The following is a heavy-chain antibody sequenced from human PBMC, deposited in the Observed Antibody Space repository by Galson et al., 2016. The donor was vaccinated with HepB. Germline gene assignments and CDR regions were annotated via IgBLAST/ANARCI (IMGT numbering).Heavy chain of an antibody. V-gene: IGHV3-23*01. J-gene: IGHJ3*02. CDR1: GFTFSTYA. CDR3: AKDHWGGFGPDAFHI. CDR2: ISGNAYAT. D-gene: IGHD2-21*01. Sequence: SLRLSCAASGFTFSTYAMSWVRQAPGKGLEWVSAISGNAYATYYADSVKGRFTISRDNSNNMVWLQMNSLRAEDTAVYYCAKDHWGGFGPDAFHIRGQGTVVTVSS.